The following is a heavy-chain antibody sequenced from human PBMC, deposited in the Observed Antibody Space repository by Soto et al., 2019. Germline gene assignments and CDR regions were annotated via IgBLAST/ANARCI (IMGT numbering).Heavy chain of an antibody. CDR2: IKSKTDGETS. CDR1: GFSFSNAW. Sequence: EVQLVESGGGLVKPGGSLRLSCAASGFSFSNAWMNWVRQAPGKGLEWVGRIKSKTDGETSDYAAPVKGRFTISRDDSKNTLYLQINTLKPEDTAVYYCTTGVDGYNPFDYWGQGTLVTVSS. V-gene: IGHV3-15*07. CDR3: TTGVDGYNPFDY. J-gene: IGHJ4*02. D-gene: IGHD5-12*01.